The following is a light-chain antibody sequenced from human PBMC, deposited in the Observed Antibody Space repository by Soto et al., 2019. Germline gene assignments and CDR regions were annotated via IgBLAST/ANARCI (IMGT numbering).Light chain of an antibody. CDR1: QSVSSSY. J-gene: IGKJ1*01. CDR3: QQYGRSPWT. V-gene: IGKV3-20*01. CDR2: GAF. Sequence: EIVFTQSPGTLSLSPGERVTLSCRASQSVSSSYLAWYQQKPGQAPRLVFYGAFSRATGIQDRFSGSGAGTEFILTISRLEPDDFAVYYCQQYGRSPWTFGQGTKVDIK.